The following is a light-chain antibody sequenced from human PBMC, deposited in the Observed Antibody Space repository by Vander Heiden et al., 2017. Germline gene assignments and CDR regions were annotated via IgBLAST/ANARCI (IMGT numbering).Light chain of an antibody. CDR2: DNS. CDR3: QVWDSSSDFYV. CDR1: DIGTKS. V-gene: IGLV3-21*02. J-gene: IGLJ1*01. Sequence: SYVLTQPPSVSVAPCQTPRLIFGGDDIGTKSVDWYQQRPGQAPVVVVFDNSDRPSGIPEGFSGSNSGNTATLTISRVEAGDEADYYCQVWDSSSDFYVFGSGTKVTVL.